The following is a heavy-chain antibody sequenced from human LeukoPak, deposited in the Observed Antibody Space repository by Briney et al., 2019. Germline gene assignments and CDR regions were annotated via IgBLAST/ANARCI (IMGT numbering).Heavy chain of an antibody. CDR2: ISPYRGDT. D-gene: IGHD3-22*01. CDR1: GYTFSAYY. CDR3: ARQVLIVGGRYGMDV. J-gene: IGHJ6*04. Sequence: ASVKVSCKASGYTFSAYYMHWVGKAPGQGLEWMGWISPYRGDTEYAQKIQGRVSMTTDTSTSTAYMELRSLRSDDTAVYYCARQVLIVGGRYGMDVWGGGTTVTVSS. V-gene: IGHV1-18*04.